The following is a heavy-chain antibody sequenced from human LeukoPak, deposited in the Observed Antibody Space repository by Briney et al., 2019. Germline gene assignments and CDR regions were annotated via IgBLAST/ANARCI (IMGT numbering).Heavy chain of an antibody. CDR1: GFTFSSYA. Sequence: GGSLRLSCAASGFTFSSYAMSWVRQAPGKGLEWVSGIIWSGGSTGYADSVKGRFTISRDNAKNSLYLQMNSLRAEDTAVYYCARDDGSGYYYGDYWGQGTLVTVSS. J-gene: IGHJ4*02. CDR2: IIWSGGST. D-gene: IGHD3-22*01. V-gene: IGHV3-20*04. CDR3: ARDDGSGYYYGDY.